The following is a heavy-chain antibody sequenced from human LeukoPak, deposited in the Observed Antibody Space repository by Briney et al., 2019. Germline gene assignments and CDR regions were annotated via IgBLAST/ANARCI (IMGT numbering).Heavy chain of an antibody. CDR1: GGSISSYY. CDR3: ARPGVGSGRYGAFDI. V-gene: IGHV4-59*08. J-gene: IGHJ3*02. Sequence: SETLSLTCTVSGGSISSYYWSWIRQPPGKGLEWIGYIYYSGSTNYNPSLKSRVTMSVDTSKNQFSLKLRSVTAADTAVYYCARPGVGSGRYGAFDIWGQGTMVTVSS. CDR2: IYYSGST. D-gene: IGHD5-18*01.